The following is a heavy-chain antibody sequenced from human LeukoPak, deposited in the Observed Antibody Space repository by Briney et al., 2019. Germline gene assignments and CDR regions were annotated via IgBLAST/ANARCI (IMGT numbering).Heavy chain of an antibody. CDR3: ARVSTGPV. V-gene: IGHV3-21*01. D-gene: IGHD1-1*01. Sequence: GGSLRVSCVGSGFIFSNFNRNWVRQAPGKGLEWVSSISSTGNYIHYADSVKGRFTISRDNAQKSLYLQMNSLRVEDSAVYYCARVSTGPVWGQGTLVTVSS. CDR2: ISSTGNYI. J-gene: IGHJ4*02. CDR1: GFIFSNFN.